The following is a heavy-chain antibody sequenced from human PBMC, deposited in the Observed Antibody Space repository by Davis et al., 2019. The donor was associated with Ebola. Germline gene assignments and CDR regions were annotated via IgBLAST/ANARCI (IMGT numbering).Heavy chain of an antibody. J-gene: IGHJ4*02. CDR1: GFTFSDYA. Sequence: GGSLRLSCAASGFTFSDYAMSWVRQTPEKGLEWLSYISTGGTTTYYTDSVKGRFTSSRDNAKNSLYLQMNSLRDEDTAVYYCARNQWPVAFDSWGQGTLVTVSS. V-gene: IGHV3-11*04. CDR3: ARNQWPVAFDS. D-gene: IGHD2-21*01. CDR2: ISTGGTTT.